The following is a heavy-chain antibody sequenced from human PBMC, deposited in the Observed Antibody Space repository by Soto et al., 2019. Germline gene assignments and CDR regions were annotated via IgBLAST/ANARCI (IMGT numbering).Heavy chain of an antibody. CDR3: AGGRPYYNGDSRYYFDY. V-gene: IGHV1-69*13. D-gene: IGHD4-17*01. CDR1: GGTSSSYA. Sequence: QVQLVQSGDEVKKPGSSMKVSCKASGGTSSSYAINWVRQTPGPGLGLEWMGGIIPLFEAKSYAQKFKGRVTISADKSTSTAYMELSSLRSEDTAVYYCAGGRPYYNGDSRYYFDYWGQETLVTVSS. J-gene: IGHJ4*02. CDR2: IIPLFEAK.